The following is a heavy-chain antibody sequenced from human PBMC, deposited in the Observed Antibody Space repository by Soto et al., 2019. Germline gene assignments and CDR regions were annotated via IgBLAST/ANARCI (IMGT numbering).Heavy chain of an antibody. V-gene: IGHV4-30-4*01. D-gene: IGHD2-15*01. CDR1: GVSLNTADTW. CDR3: VSSRRIEIGNDYDLDV. CDR2: YHSGGST. Sequence: QVQLQESGSGLVKPSQSLSLTCTVSGVSLNTADTWWSWIRQSPGKGLEFIGYYHSGGSTYYDASYSSRVIISADTANSDVSLLLSSVTVTDTTVYFCVSSRRIEIGNDYDLDVGGQGTTVSVSS. J-gene: IGHJ6*02.